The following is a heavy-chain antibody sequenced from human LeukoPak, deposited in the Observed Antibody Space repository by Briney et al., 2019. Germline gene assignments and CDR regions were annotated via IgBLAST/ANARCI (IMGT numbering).Heavy chain of an antibody. CDR1: GFTFSSYG. D-gene: IGHD3-10*01. CDR2: ISGSGGST. J-gene: IGHJ4*02. V-gene: IGHV3-23*01. Sequence: GGSLRLSCAASGFTFSSYGMSWVRQAPGKGLEWVSAISGSGGSTYYADSVKGRFTISRDNLKNTLYLQMNSLRADDTAVYYCAKDGGVWFGESNDYWGQGTLVTVSS. CDR3: AKDGGVWFGESNDY.